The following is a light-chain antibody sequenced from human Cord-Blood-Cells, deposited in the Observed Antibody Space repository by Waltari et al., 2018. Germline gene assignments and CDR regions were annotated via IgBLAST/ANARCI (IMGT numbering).Light chain of an antibody. Sequence: EIVMTQSPATLSVSQGERATLSCRARQSVSSNLDWYQQKPGQAPMLLIYGAATRATGIPARFSDSGSGTEFTLTISSLQSEDFAVYYCQQYNNWPRTFGQGTKVEIK. V-gene: IGKV3-15*01. CDR3: QQYNNWPRT. CDR2: GAA. J-gene: IGKJ1*01. CDR1: QSVSSN.